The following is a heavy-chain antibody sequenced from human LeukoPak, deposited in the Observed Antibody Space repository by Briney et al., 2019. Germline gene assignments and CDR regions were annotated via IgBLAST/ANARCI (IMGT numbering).Heavy chain of an antibody. CDR2: IYYSGST. CDR3: ARVGPLYYDSSGYPIYYYYMDV. V-gene: IGHV4-59*01. CDR1: GGSISSYY. J-gene: IGHJ6*03. D-gene: IGHD3-22*01. Sequence: SETLSLTCTVSGGSISSYYWSWIRQPPGKGLEWIGYIYYSGSTNYNPSLKSRVTISVDTPKNQFSLKLSSVTAADTAVYYCARVGPLYYDSSGYPIYYYYMDVWGKGTTVTVSS.